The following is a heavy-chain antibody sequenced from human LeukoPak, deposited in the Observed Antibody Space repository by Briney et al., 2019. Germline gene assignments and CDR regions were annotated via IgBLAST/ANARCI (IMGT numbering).Heavy chain of an antibody. D-gene: IGHD6-19*01. Sequence: SQNLSLNCAISGDSGSRNLATWHWIRQSPSRGLEWLGRTYYRSQWFSDYAVAVKSPITIKPDTSKNQFSLQLNSVTPEDTAVYFCAHSAWFYYFDSWGQGTLVTVSS. CDR3: AHSAWFYYFDS. J-gene: IGHJ4*02. CDR1: GDSGSRNLAT. V-gene: IGHV6-1*01. CDR2: TYYRSQWFS.